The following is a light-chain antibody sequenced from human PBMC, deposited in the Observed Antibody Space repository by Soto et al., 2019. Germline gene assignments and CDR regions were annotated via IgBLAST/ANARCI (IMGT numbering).Light chain of an antibody. V-gene: IGLV3-21*02. J-gene: IGLJ1*01. CDR1: NIGGKS. CDR3: QVWDSSTDHRV. Sequence: SSALAQPPSVSVAPGQTAGISCGGNNIGGKSVHWYQQKPGQAPVLVVYDDNDRPSGIPERFSGSNSGNTATLTISRVEAGDEADYYCQVWDSSTDHRVFGTGTKVTVL. CDR2: DDN.